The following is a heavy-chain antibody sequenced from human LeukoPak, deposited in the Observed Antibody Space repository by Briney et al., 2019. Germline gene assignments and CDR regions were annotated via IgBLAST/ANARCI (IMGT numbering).Heavy chain of an antibody. CDR1: GFTFSSYA. J-gene: IGHJ5*02. CDR2: ISGSGGST. Sequence: AGGSLRLSCAASGFTFSSYAMSWVRQAPGKGLEWVSAISGSGGSTYYADSVKGRFTISRDNSKNTLYLQMNSLRAEDTAVYYCAKDSSGSYYRNWFDPWGQGTLVTVSS. D-gene: IGHD1-26*01. V-gene: IGHV3-23*01. CDR3: AKDSSGSYYRNWFDP.